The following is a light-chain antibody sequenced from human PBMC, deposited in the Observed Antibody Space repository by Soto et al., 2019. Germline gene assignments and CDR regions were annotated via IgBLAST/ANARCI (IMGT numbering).Light chain of an antibody. CDR3: QQCGSSPWT. CDR2: AAS. J-gene: IGKJ1*01. Sequence: SVLTQSRGTVSLSTRERASLSCSLSQSVSIYYLAWYQQKPGQAPRLLIYAASSRATGIPDRFSGGGSGTDFTLTIRRPEPEDFAVYYCQQCGSSPWTFGQGTKVDIK. CDR1: QSVSIYY. V-gene: IGKV3-20*01.